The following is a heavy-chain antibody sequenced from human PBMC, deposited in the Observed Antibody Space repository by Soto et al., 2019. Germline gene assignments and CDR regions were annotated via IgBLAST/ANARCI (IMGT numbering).Heavy chain of an antibody. D-gene: IGHD6-13*01. Sequence: GSVKVSCKASGYTFTSYAMHWVRQAPGQRLEWMGWINAGNGNTKYSQKFQGRVTITRDTSASTAYMELSSLRSEDTAVYYCSRAIAVAVGVWYFDYWGQGTLVTVSS. CDR3: SRAIAVAVGVWYFDY. V-gene: IGHV1-3*01. CDR1: GYTFTSYA. CDR2: INAGNGNT. J-gene: IGHJ4*02.